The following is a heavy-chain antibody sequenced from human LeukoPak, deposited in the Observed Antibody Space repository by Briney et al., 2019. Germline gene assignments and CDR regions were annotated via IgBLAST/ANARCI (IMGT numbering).Heavy chain of an antibody. Sequence: GGSLRLSCAASGFTFRSNWMEWVRQAPGKGLVWVSRINPDGSSTSYADSVQGRFTISRDNAKSTLYLQMNSLRAEDTAVYYCVRDSAALDIWGQGTMVTVSS. CDR1: GFTFRSNW. J-gene: IGHJ3*02. D-gene: IGHD2-15*01. CDR2: INPDGSST. V-gene: IGHV3-74*01. CDR3: VRDSAALDI.